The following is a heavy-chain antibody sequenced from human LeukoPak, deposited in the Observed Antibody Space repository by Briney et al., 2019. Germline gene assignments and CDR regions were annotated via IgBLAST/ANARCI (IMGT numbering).Heavy chain of an antibody. CDR3: ARDRYYYDSSAPWY. V-gene: IGHV3-48*03. J-gene: IGHJ4*02. D-gene: IGHD3-22*01. Sequence: GGSLRLSCAASGFTFSSYEMNWVRQAPGKGLEWVSYISSSGSTIYYADSVKGRFTISRDNAKNSLYLQMNSLRAEDTAVYYCARDRYYYDSSAPWYWGQGTLVTVSS. CDR2: ISSSGSTI. CDR1: GFTFSSYE.